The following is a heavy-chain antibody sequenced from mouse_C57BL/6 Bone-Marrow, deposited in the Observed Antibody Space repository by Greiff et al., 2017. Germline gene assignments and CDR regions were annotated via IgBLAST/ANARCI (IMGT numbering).Heavy chain of an antibody. CDR1: GFTFSSYG. D-gene: IGHD2-4*01. CDR3: ARHYDYDEEGAY. CDR2: ISSGGSYT. Sequence: EVQLQESGGDLVKPGGSLKLSCAASGFTFSSYGMSWVRQTPDKRLEWVATISSGGSYTYYPDSVKGRFTISRDNAKNTLYLQMSSLKSEDTAMYYCARHYDYDEEGAYWGQGTLVTVSA. J-gene: IGHJ3*01. V-gene: IGHV5-6*01.